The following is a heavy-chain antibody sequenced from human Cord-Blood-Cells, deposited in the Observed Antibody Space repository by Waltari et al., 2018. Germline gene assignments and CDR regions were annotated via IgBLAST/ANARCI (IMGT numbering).Heavy chain of an antibody. CDR3: ARTRAYCGGDCYVPFDY. Sequence: QVQLVQSGAEVKKPGASVKVSCKASGYTFTGYYMHWVRLAPGQGLEWMGCINPNSGGTNYAQKFQGWVTMTRDTSISTAYMELSRLRSDDTAVYYCARTRAYCGGDCYVPFDYWGQGTLVTVSS. CDR1: GYTFTGYY. V-gene: IGHV1-2*04. D-gene: IGHD2-21*01. J-gene: IGHJ4*02. CDR2: INPNSGGT.